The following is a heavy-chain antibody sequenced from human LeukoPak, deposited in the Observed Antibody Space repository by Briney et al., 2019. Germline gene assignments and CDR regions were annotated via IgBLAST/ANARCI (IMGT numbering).Heavy chain of an antibody. J-gene: IGHJ6*02. CDR2: MNPSSGTA. CDR3: ARTGSGYDYGMDV. CDR1: GYTFTSYD. Sequence: SVKFSCKATGYTFTSYDINGVRQATGQGLEWMGWMNPSSGTAGYTQKFQGRVNMTRNTSISTAYMELSSLRSEDTAVYYGARTGSGYDYGMDVWGQGTTVTVSS. V-gene: IGHV1-8*01. D-gene: IGHD3-10*01.